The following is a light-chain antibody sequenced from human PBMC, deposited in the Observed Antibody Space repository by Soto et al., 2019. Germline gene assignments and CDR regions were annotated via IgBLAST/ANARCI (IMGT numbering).Light chain of an antibody. J-gene: IGKJ1*01. CDR2: AAS. V-gene: IGKV1-9*01. CDR3: QHYNSYSEA. CDR1: QDIAIY. Sequence: IQLTQPPSSLCSCVGGRRSITGRASQDIAIYLAWYQQKPGEAPKLLIYAASTLYGRVPSRFSGSGSGTEFTLTISSLQPDDFATYYRQHYNSYSEAFGQGTKVDIK.